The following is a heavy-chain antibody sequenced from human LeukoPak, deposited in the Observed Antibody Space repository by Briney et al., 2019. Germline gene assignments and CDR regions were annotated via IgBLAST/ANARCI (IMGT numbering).Heavy chain of an antibody. V-gene: IGHV3-74*01. Sequence: GGSLRLSCAASGFTFSGNWMHWVRQAPGKGRVWVSRINSDVSITNYADSVKGRFTISRDNAKNTLYLQMSSLRAEDTAVYYCAKIDAYWGQGTLVTVSS. CDR3: AKIDAY. CDR2: INSDVSIT. CDR1: GFTFSGNW. J-gene: IGHJ4*02.